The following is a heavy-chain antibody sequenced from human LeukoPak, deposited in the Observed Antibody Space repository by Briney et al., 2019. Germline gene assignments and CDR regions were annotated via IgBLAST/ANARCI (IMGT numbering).Heavy chain of an antibody. CDR1: GFSFSSNT. Sequence: GSLRLSCAGSGFSFSSNTMSWDRQAPGRGLEWVSAISNNGGRTDYADSVKGRFTISRDNSKSTLYLHMDSLRAEDTAVYYCARDEDTSALSEYWGQETLVTVSS. CDR2: ISNNGGRT. CDR3: ARDEDTSALSEY. J-gene: IGHJ4*02. D-gene: IGHD2/OR15-2a*01. V-gene: IGHV3-23*01.